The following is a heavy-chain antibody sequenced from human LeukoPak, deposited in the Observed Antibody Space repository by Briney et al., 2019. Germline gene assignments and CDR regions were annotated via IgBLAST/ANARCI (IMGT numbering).Heavy chain of an antibody. D-gene: IGHD6-19*01. CDR3: ARGDSGWSPYYYYYMDV. J-gene: IGHJ6*03. V-gene: IGHV4-59*12. CDR2: IYYSGST. Sequence: SETLSLTCSVSGGSISSYYWRWIRQPPRKGLDGVGYIYYSGSTNYNPSLNSRFTISVETYKHQSSLRLSSVTAADAAVYYCARGDSGWSPYYYYYMDVWGKGTTVTVSS. CDR1: GGSISSYY.